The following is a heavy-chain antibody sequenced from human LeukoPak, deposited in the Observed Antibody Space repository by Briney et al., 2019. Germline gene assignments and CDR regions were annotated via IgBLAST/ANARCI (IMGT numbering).Heavy chain of an antibody. Sequence: PGGSLRLSCTTSGFTLSSHWMHWVCQAPGRGLVWVSRINSDGSSTTYADSVKGRFTISRDNAKNTLYLQMNSLRAEDTALYYCARSDSGQIDYWGQGTVVSVSS. CDR2: INSDGSST. CDR3: ARSDSGQIDY. D-gene: IGHD5-12*01. V-gene: IGHV3-74*01. J-gene: IGHJ4*02. CDR1: GFTLSSHW.